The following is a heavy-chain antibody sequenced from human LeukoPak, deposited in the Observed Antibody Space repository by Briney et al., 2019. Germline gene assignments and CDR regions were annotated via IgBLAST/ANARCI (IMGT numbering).Heavy chain of an antibody. CDR2: IYYSGST. CDR3: ARGVSYYDSSGYKH. Sequence: SETLSLTCSVSGGSISSYYWSWLRQPPGKGLEWIGYIYYSGSTIYNPSLKSRVTISVDTSKNQFSLKLSSVTAADTSVYYCARGVSYYDSSGYKHWGQGTLITVSS. D-gene: IGHD3-22*01. V-gene: IGHV4-59*01. CDR1: GGSISSYY. J-gene: IGHJ1*01.